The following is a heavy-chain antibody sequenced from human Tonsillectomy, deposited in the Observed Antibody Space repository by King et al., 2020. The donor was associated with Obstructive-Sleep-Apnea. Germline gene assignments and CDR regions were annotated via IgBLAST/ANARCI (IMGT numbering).Heavy chain of an antibody. V-gene: IGHV4-59*08. CDR3: ARGNSPGRFDD. D-gene: IGHD3-10*01. Sequence: VQLQESGPGLVKPSETLSLTCTVSGGSISSYFWSWIRQPPGQGLEWIGYVYYTGSTNYNPSLKSRVTISVDTSKNQFSLQMYSVTAADTAGYYCARGNSPGRFDDWGQGSLVTVSS. J-gene: IGHJ4*02. CDR2: VYYTGST. CDR1: GGSISSYF.